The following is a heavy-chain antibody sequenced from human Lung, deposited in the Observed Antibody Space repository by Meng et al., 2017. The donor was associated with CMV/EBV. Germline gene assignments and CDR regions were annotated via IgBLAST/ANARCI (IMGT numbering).Heavy chain of an antibody. J-gene: IGHJ6*02. CDR2: ISYSGNT. CDR3: AREGGKGDYRDYRMYYGMDV. CDR1: GTSIRSSTYY. D-gene: IGHD4-11*01. Sequence: SETLSLTXSLSGTSIRSSTYYWGWIRQPPGKGLEWIGSISYSGNTYYNPSLKSPVTISVDTSKNQFSLRLSSVTAADTAVYYCAREGGKGDYRDYRMYYGMDVWGQGTTVTVSS. V-gene: IGHV4-39*07.